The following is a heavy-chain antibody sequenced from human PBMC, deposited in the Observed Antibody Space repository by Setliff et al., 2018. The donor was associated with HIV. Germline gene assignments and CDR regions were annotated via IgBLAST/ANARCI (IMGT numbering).Heavy chain of an antibody. CDR3: ARSSTPDSSAYYPDY. J-gene: IGHJ4*02. CDR1: GGSFSGYY. D-gene: IGHD3-22*01. CDR2: IYHGGST. V-gene: IGHV4-34*01. Sequence: KPSETLSLTCAVYGGSFSGYYWSWVRQPPGKGLEWIGEIYHGGSTKYNSSIKSRVTISVDKSKNQFSLKLSSVTAADTAVYYCARSSTPDSSAYYPDYWGQGTLVTVSS.